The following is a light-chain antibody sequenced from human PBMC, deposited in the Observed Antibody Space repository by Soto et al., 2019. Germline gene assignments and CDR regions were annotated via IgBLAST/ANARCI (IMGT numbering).Light chain of an antibody. J-gene: IGKJ1*01. Sequence: EIVLTRSPGTLSLSPGERATLSCRASQSLSSSYLAWYQQKPGQAPRLLIYGTSIRATGIPDRFSGSGSGTDFTLTITRLEPEDFAVYYCQRFGTSPPWTFGQGTKVDSK. V-gene: IGKV3-20*01. CDR1: QSLSSSY. CDR3: QRFGTSPPWT. CDR2: GTS.